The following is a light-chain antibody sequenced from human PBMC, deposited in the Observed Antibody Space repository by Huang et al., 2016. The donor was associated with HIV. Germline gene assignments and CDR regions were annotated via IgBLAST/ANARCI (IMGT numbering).Light chain of an antibody. J-gene: IGKJ4*01. CDR3: QQYSNWPS. CDR2: DAS. CDR1: QSVSAK. V-gene: IGKV3-15*01. Sequence: EIVMTQSPATWSVSPGESATLSCRASQSVSAKLAWYQQKPGQSPRLLSYDASTRATGIPVRFSGSGSGTDFTLTINSLQSEDFAVYYCQQYSNWPSFGGGTKVEIK.